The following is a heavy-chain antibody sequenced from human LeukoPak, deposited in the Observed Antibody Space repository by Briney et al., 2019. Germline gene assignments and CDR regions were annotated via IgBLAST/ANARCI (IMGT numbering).Heavy chain of an antibody. J-gene: IGHJ4*02. CDR3: ARDLGYSSGPNY. CDR1: GFTFSMYS. D-gene: IGHD6-19*01. CDR2: ISGGSSFT. Sequence: PGGSLRLSCAASGFTFSMYSMNWVRQAPGKGLEWVSYISGGSSFTYYVDSVKGRFTISRDNAKNSLYLQMNSLRAEDTAVYYCARDLGYSSGPNYWGQGTRVTVSS. V-gene: IGHV3-21*01.